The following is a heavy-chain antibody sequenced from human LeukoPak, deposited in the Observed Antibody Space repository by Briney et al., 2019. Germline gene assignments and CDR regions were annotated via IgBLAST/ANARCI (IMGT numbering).Heavy chain of an antibody. CDR3: AKTREMATILVEFGN. CDR2: ISGSGGST. J-gene: IGHJ4*02. Sequence: GGSLRLSCAASGFTFSSYAMSWVRQAPGKGLEWVLAISGSGGSTYYADSVKGRFTISRDNSKNTLYLQMNSLRAEDTAVYYCAKTREMATILVEFGNWGQGTLVTVSS. V-gene: IGHV3-23*01. CDR1: GFTFSSYA. D-gene: IGHD5-24*01.